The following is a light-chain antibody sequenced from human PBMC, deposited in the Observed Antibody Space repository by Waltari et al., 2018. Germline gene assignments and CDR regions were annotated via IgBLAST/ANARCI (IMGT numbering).Light chain of an antibody. CDR2: GAS. CDR3: QQYGSSPYT. CDR1: QSVSSSY. V-gene: IGKV3-20*01. Sequence: EIVLTQSPGTLSLSPGERATLSCRASQSVSSSYLAWYQQKPGQAPRLLIYGASSRATCIPERFGGSGSGRDFTLTISRLEPEDFAVYYCQQYGSSPYTFGQGTKLEIK. J-gene: IGKJ2*01.